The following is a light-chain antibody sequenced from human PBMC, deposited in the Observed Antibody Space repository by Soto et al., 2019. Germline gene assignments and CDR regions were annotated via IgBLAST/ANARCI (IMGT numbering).Light chain of an antibody. CDR2: RAS. CDR1: QSVLYSSNNKYY. CDR3: QQYYSTPLT. V-gene: IGKV4-1*01. Sequence: DIVMTQSPDSLAVSLGERATINCKSSQSVLYSSNNKYYLAWYQQKAGQPPKLLIYRASTRESGVPDRFSGSGSGTDFTLTISSLQAEDVAVYYCQQYYSTPLTFGQGTKVEIK. J-gene: IGKJ1*01.